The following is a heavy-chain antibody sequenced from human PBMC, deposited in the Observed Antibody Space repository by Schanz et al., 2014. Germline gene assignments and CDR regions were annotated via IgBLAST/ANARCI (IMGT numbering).Heavy chain of an antibody. V-gene: IGHV1-2*02. CDR1: GYTFTGYY. CDR2: INPNGGAT. CDR3: ARENTAVAGMPRVMDV. D-gene: IGHD6-19*01. J-gene: IGHJ6*02. Sequence: QVQLVQSGAEVKKPGASVRVSCKASGYTFTGYYMNWVRQAPGQGLEWMGWINPNGGATNHAQMLQGRVTMTRDTSISTAYMELSGLTSDDTAVFFCARENTAVAGMPRVMDVWGQGTTVTVTS.